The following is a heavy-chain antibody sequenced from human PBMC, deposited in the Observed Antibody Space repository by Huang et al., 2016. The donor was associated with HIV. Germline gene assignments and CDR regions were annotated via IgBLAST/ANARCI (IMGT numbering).Heavy chain of an antibody. CDR2: IGSGGSNE. CDR3: ARAVDGFNSKGFYMDV. CDR1: GFIFVNFG. D-gene: IGHD5-12*01. Sequence: QVQLVESGGGVVQPGGSLRLSCGASGFIFVNFGMHWVRQAQGKGLEWVEFIGSGGSNEYKGESVKGRFSISRDKFENMVYLQMNSLGDGDTAIYYCARAVDGFNSKGFYMDVWGKGTAVIVSS. J-gene: IGHJ6*03. V-gene: IGHV3-30*02.